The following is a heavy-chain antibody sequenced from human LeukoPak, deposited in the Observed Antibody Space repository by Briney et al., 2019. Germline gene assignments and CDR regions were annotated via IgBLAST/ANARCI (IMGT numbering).Heavy chain of an antibody. CDR1: GGTFSSYG. V-gene: IGHV1-18*01. J-gene: IGHJ4*02. CDR3: AREALAFDY. Sequence: RASVKVSCKASGGTFSSYGISWVRQAPGQGLEWMGWISAYNGNTNYVQKLQGRVTMTTDTSTSTVYMELRSLRSDDTAVYYCAREALAFDYWGQGTLVTVSS. CDR2: ISAYNGNT.